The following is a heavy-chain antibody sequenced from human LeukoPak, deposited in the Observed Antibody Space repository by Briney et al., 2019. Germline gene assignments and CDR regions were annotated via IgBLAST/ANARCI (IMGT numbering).Heavy chain of an antibody. CDR3: ARTYYYDSSGYREDWFDP. D-gene: IGHD3-22*01. CDR1: GFTFSSYE. V-gene: IGHV3-21*01. CDR2: ISSSSSYI. Sequence: GGSLRLSCAASGFTFSSYEMNWVRQAPGKGLEWVSSISSSSSYIYYADSVKGRFTISRDNAKKSLYLQMNSLRAEDTAVYYCARTYYYDSSGYREDWFDPWGQGTLVTVSS. J-gene: IGHJ5*02.